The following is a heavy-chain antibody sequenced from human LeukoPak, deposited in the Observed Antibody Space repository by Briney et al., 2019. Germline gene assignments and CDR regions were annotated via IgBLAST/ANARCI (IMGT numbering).Heavy chain of an antibody. J-gene: IGHJ3*02. CDR1: GFSLSTSGVG. V-gene: IGHV2-5*02. CDR2: TYWDDDK. D-gene: IGHD3-10*01. Sequence: SGPTLLKPTQTLTLTCTFSGFSLSTSGVGVGWIRQPPGKALEWLAFTYWDDDKRYSPSLESRLAITKVTFKNQVVLTMTNMDPVDTATYYCAHSEDYYGSVDAFDIWGQGTTVTVSS. CDR3: AHSEDYYGSVDAFDI.